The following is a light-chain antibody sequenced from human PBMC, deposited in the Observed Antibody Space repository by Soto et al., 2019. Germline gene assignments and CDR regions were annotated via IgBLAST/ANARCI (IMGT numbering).Light chain of an antibody. Sequence: QSVLTEPPSASGTPEQRVTISCSGSSSNIGSNTVNWYQQLPGTAPKLLIYSNNQRPSGVPDRFSGSKSGTSASLAIRGLQSEDEADYYCAAWDDSLNGVVFGGGTKLTVL. CDR2: SNN. CDR3: AAWDDSLNGVV. J-gene: IGLJ2*01. V-gene: IGLV1-44*01. CDR1: SSNIGSNT.